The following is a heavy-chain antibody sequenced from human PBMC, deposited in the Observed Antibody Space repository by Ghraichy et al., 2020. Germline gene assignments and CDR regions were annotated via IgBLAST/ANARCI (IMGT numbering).Heavy chain of an antibody. D-gene: IGHD4-17*01. Sequence: SVKVSCKASGGTFSSYAISWVRQAPGQGLEWMGGIIPIFGTANYAQKFQGRVTITADESTSTAYLELSSLRSEDTAVYYCAREGGDYGDYYFDYWGQGTLVTVSS. CDR1: GGTFSSYA. CDR2: IIPIFGTA. J-gene: IGHJ4*02. CDR3: AREGGDYGDYYFDY. V-gene: IGHV1-69*13.